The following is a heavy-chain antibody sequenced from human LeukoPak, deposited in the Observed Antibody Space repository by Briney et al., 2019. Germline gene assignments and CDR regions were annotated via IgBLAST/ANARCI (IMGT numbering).Heavy chain of an antibody. CDR3: ARDLGPREDAIRW. CDR2: ISSSSSTI. D-gene: IGHD1-26*01. V-gene: IGHV3-48*01. Sequence: GGSLRLSCAASGFTFSSYSMNWVRQAPGKGLEWVSYISSSSSTIYYADSVKGRFTISRDNAKNSLYLQTNSLRAEDTAVYYCARDLGPREDAIRWWGQGTLVTVSS. CDR1: GFTFSSYS. J-gene: IGHJ4*02.